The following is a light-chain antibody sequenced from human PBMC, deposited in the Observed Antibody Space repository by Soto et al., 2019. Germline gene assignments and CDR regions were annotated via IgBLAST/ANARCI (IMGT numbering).Light chain of an antibody. CDR2: GVT. J-gene: IGLJ3*02. V-gene: IGLV2-23*02. Sequence: QSVLTQPASVSGSPGQSITVSCTGTSSDVGSYDLVSWYQQHPGQAPKVMIYGVTKRPSGVSNRFSGNRSGNTASLTICGLQDEDEDEYYCCSYAGDNSWVFGGGTKLTVL. CDR1: SSDVGSYDL. CDR3: CSYAGDNSWV.